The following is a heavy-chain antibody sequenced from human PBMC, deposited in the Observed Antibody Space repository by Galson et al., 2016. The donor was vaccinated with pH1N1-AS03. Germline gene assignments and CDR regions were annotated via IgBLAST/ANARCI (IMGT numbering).Heavy chain of an antibody. CDR1: GGAVSSGGYY. Sequence: ETLSLTCTVSGGAVSSGGYYWSWLRQPPGERLEWIAYIYYTGATSYNPSLKSRVTISLDTSKSQFSLKLSSVTAADTAVYYCAREWSAFDFWGQGTVVTVSS. CDR3: AREWSAFDF. J-gene: IGHJ3*01. D-gene: IGHD2-15*01. V-gene: IGHV4-61*08. CDR2: IYYTGAT.